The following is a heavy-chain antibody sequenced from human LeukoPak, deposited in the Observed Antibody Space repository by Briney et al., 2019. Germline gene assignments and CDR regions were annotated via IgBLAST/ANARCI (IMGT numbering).Heavy chain of an antibody. Sequence: ASVKVSCKASGYTFTGYYMHWVRQAPGQGLDWMGWINPNSGGTNYAQKFQGWVTMTRDTSISTAHMELSRLRSEDTAVYYCARAGLYPPETIVVVPAAPYYGMDVWGQGTTVTVSS. V-gene: IGHV1-2*04. CDR2: INPNSGGT. CDR3: ARAGLYPPETIVVVPAAPYYGMDV. D-gene: IGHD2-2*01. J-gene: IGHJ6*02. CDR1: GYTFTGYY.